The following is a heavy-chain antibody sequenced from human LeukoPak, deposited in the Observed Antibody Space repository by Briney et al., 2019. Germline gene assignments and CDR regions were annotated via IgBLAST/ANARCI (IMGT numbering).Heavy chain of an antibody. CDR3: ARETSARPMDY. CDR1: GFTFSSYA. CDR2: ISYDGNNK. D-gene: IGHD6-6*01. J-gene: IGHJ4*02. V-gene: IGHV3-30*01. Sequence: PGRSLRLSCAASGFTFSSYAMHWVRQAPGKGLEWVAVISYDGNNKYYADSVKGRFTISRDNSKNTLYLQMNSLRAEHTAVYYCARETSARPMDYWGQGTLVTVSS.